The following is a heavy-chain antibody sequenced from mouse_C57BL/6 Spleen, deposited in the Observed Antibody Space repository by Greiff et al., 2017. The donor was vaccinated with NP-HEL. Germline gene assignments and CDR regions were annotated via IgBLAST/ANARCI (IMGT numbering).Heavy chain of an antibody. Sequence: EVNVVESGGGLVKPGGSLKLSCAASGFTFSDYGMHWVRQAPEKGLEWVAYISSGSSTIYYADTVKGRFTISRDNAKNTLFLQMTSLRSEDTAMYYCARAGLGRYFDVWGTGTTVTVSS. J-gene: IGHJ1*03. CDR1: GFTFSDYG. D-gene: IGHD3-3*01. V-gene: IGHV5-17*01. CDR2: ISSGSSTI. CDR3: ARAGLGRYFDV.